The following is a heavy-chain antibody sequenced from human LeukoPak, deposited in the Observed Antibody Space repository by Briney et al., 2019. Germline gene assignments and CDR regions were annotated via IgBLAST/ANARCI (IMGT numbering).Heavy chain of an antibody. D-gene: IGHD1-26*01. CDR2: ISSNGDTI. CDR1: GFTFSSYE. J-gene: IGHJ4*02. V-gene: IGHV3-48*03. Sequence: GGSLRLSCAASGFTFSSYEMNWVRQAPGKGLEWLSYISSNGDTIHYADSVKGRFTIFRDNAKDSLYLQMNSLRAEDTALYYCASGGIYYGAAFDFWGQGTLVTVSS. CDR3: ASGGIYYGAAFDF.